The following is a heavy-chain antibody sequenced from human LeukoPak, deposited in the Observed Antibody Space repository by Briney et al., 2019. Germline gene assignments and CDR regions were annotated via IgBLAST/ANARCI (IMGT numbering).Heavy chain of an antibody. V-gene: IGHV4-59*01. D-gene: IGHD3-3*01. CDR1: GGSISSYY. CDR3: ARVPSGYDYYYYYMDV. CDR2: IYYSGST. Sequence: SETLSLTCTVSGGSISSYYWNWIRQPPGKGLEWIGYIYYSGSTNYNPSLKSRVTISVDTSKNQFSLKLSSVTAADTAVYYCARVPSGYDYYYYYMDVWGKGTTVTVSS. J-gene: IGHJ6*03.